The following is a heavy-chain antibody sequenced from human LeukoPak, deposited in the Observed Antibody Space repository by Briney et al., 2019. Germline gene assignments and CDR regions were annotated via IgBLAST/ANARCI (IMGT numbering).Heavy chain of an antibody. CDR3: AKDGHSSGWYKDS. D-gene: IGHD6-19*01. V-gene: IGHV4-31*03. Sequence: SETLSLTCTVSGGSISSGGYYWSWIRQHPGKGLEWIGYIYYSGSTYYNPSLKSRVTISVDTSKNQFSLKLSSVTAEDTAVYYCAKDGHSSGWYKDSWGQGTLVTVSS. CDR1: GGSISSGGYY. CDR2: IYYSGST. J-gene: IGHJ4*02.